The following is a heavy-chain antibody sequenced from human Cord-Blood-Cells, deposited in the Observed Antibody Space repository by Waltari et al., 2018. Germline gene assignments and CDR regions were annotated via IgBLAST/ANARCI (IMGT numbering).Heavy chain of an antibody. J-gene: IGHJ3*02. CDR2: INHSGST. V-gene: IGHV4-34*01. CDR3: ARDIVGANDAFDI. CDR1: GGSFSGYY. D-gene: IGHD1-26*01. Sequence: QVQLQQWGAGLLKPSETLSLTCAVYGGSFSGYYWSWLRQPQGKGLGWIGEINHSGSTNYNPSLKSRVTISVDTSKNQFSLKLSSVTAADTAVYYCARDIVGANDAFDIWGQGTMVTVSS.